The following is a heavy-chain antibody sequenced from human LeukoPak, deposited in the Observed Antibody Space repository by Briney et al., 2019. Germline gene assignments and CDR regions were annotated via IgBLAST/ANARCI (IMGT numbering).Heavy chain of an antibody. CDR2: ISGSGGST. Sequence: GGSLRLSCAASGFTFSSYAMGWVRQAPGKGLEWVSAISGSGGSTYYADSVKGRFTISRDNSKNTLYLQMNSLRAEDTAVYYCAKDTEWLPKGWFDPWGQGTLVTVSS. D-gene: IGHD5-24*01. V-gene: IGHV3-23*01. CDR3: AKDTEWLPKGWFDP. J-gene: IGHJ5*02. CDR1: GFTFSSYA.